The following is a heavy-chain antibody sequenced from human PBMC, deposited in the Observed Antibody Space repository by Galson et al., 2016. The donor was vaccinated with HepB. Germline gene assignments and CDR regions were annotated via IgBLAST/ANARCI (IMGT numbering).Heavy chain of an antibody. V-gene: IGHV3-49*03. J-gene: IGHJ3*01. Sequence: SLRLSCAASGFTFGDYTMSWIRQAPGKGLEWLGFIRGKNYGGTTEYAASVRGRFTFSRDDSKSIAYLQMNSLTNEDTAIYFCFRGGAGTNAFDFRGQGTLVTVSS. CDR2: IRGKNYGGTT. CDR1: GFTFGDYT. D-gene: IGHD1-26*01. CDR3: FRGGAGTNAFDF.